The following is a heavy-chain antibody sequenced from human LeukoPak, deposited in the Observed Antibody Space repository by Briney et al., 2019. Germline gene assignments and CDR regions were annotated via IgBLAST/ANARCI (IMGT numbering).Heavy chain of an antibody. Sequence: GGSLRLSCTTSGFNFDDYAMHWVRQAPGKGLEWVSGITWNSVSMVYADSVKGRFIISRDNARNSLYLQMNSLRDDDTAIYYCTRAITYFYGSVTYDWFDSWGQGTRVTVSS. V-gene: IGHV3-9*01. CDR1: GFNFDDYA. D-gene: IGHD3-10*01. CDR2: ITWNSVSM. J-gene: IGHJ5*01. CDR3: TRAITYFYGSVTYDWFDS.